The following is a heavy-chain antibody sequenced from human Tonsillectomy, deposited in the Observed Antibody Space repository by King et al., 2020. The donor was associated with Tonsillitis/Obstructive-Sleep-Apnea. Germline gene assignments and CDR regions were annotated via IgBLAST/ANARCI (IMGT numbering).Heavy chain of an antibody. CDR1: GFSLSTLAVG. V-gene: IGHV2-5*02. D-gene: IGHD3-9*01. CDR3: VHTLVDILTAFRPFLP. CDR2: IYWDDDK. J-gene: IGHJ5*02. Sequence: TLKESGPTLVKATQTLTLTCTFSGFSLSTLAVGVGWIRQPPGKAREWLALIYWDDDKRYSPSLKSRLTIAKDTSRNQVVLTMTNLDPVDTATYFCVHTLVDILTAFRPFLPWCRGTLLTVSS.